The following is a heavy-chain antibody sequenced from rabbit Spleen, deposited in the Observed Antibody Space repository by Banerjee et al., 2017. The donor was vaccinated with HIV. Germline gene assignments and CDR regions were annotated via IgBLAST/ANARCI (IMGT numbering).Heavy chain of an antibody. Sequence: QEQLVESGGGLVQPEGSLTLTCTASGFSFSTYWMCWVRQAPGKGLEWIGCIYGGKSGSTYYANWVNGRFTISSHNAQNTLYLQLNGLTVADTATYFCARDTGTSFSTYGMDLWGPGTLVTVS. D-gene: IGHD8-1*01. CDR3: ARDTGTSFSTYGMDL. CDR1: GFSFSTYW. CDR2: IYGGKSGST. J-gene: IGHJ6*01. V-gene: IGHV1S45*01.